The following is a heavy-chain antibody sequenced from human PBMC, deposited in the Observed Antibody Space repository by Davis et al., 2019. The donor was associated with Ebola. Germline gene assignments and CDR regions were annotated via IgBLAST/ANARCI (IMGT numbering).Heavy chain of an antibody. D-gene: IGHD6-19*01. V-gene: IGHV4-4*02. Sequence: PSETLSLTCAVSGGSISSSNWWSWVRQPPGKGLEWIGEIYHSGSTNYNPSLKSRVTISVDKSKNQFSLKLSSVTAADTAVYYCASSPGYSSGWYEAWGQGTLVTVSS. CDR2: IYHSGST. CDR1: GGSISSSNW. CDR3: ASSPGYSSGWYEA. J-gene: IGHJ5*02.